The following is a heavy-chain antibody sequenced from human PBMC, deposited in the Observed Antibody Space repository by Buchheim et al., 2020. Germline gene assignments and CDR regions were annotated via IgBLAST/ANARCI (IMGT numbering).Heavy chain of an antibody. CDR1: GFTFTTYA. V-gene: IGHV3-23*01. J-gene: IGHJ4*02. CDR2: VSGSDTST. D-gene: IGHD2-15*01. Sequence: EVQLLESGGGLVQPGGSLRLSCAASGFTFTTYAMSWVRQAPGKGLEWVSIVSGSDTSTYYADSVKGRFTISRDNSKNTVYLQMNSLRAEDTAVYYCARQGKFCSGEDCYSGPHEYWGQG. CDR3: ARQGKFCSGEDCYSGPHEY.